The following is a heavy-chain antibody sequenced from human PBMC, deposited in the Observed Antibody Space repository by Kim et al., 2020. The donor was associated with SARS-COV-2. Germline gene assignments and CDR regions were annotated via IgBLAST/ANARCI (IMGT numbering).Heavy chain of an antibody. Sequence: GGSLRLSCAASGFTFSSYAMSWVRQAPGKGLECVSAISGSGGSTYYADSVKGRFTISRDNSKNTLYLQMNSLRAEDTAVYYCAKAKPAFSSGYPYYFDYWGQGTLVTVSS. CDR2: ISGSGGST. CDR1: GFTFSSYA. CDR3: AKAKPAFSSGYPYYFDY. J-gene: IGHJ4*02. D-gene: IGHD3-22*01. V-gene: IGHV3-23*01.